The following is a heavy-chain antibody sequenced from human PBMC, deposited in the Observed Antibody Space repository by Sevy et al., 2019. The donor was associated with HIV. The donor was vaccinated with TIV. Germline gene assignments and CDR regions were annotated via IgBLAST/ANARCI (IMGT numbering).Heavy chain of an antibody. CDR2: LSGNGGSK. J-gene: IGHJ3*01. D-gene: IGHD1-7*01. Sequence: GGSLRLSCAASGFTFSSYAMSWVRQAPGKGLEWVSGLSGNGGSKNYADSVKGRFALSRDNSKNTLYLQMNNLRAEDKAIYFCAKDRIWELGGAFDFWGQGTMVTVSS. CDR1: GFTFSSYA. V-gene: IGHV3-23*01. CDR3: AKDRIWELGGAFDF.